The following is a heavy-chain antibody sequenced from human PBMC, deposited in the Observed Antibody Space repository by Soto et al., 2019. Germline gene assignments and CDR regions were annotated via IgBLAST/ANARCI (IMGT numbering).Heavy chain of an antibody. V-gene: IGHV3-23*01. D-gene: IGHD3-10*01. CDR2: ITGSGGVT. CDR3: AKDRSGSSRDFDY. CDR1: GFTFSSYA. Sequence: LRLSCAASGFTFSSYAMTWVRQAPGKGLEWVSGITGSGGVTYYADSVKGRFTISRDNSKNTLYLQMNSLRAEDTAVYYCAKDRSGSSRDFDYWGQGTLVTVSS. J-gene: IGHJ4*02.